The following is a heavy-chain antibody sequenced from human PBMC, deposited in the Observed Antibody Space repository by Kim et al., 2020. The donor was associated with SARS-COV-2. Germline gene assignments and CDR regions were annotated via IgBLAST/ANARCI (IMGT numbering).Heavy chain of an antibody. CDR2: VSYDETNR. V-gene: IGHV3-30-3*01. Sequence: GGSLRLSCAASGFRFTSYTMHWVRQAPGKALECVALVSYDETNRDYAGSVKGRFTVSRDNSKNTLFLHMNSLRPDDTSTYYCVAEDYNYVFEIWGQGTMVSVSS. CDR1: GFRFTSYT. D-gene: IGHD4-4*01. J-gene: IGHJ3*02. CDR3: VAEDYNYVFEI.